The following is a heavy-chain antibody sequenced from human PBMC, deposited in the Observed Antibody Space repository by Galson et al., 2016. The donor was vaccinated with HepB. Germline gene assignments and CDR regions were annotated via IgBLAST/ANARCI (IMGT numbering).Heavy chain of an antibody. V-gene: IGHV4-59*01. J-gene: IGHJ4*02. Sequence: SETLSLTCTVSRGSISNYYWSWIRQPPGKGLEWIGYIHYSGSANYNPSLKSRVTISVDTSKNQFSLKLRSVTAADTAVYYCTRDKGGTYRFDYWGQGTLVTVSS. D-gene: IGHD1-26*01. CDR1: RGSISNYY. CDR3: TRDKGGTYRFDY. CDR2: IHYSGSA.